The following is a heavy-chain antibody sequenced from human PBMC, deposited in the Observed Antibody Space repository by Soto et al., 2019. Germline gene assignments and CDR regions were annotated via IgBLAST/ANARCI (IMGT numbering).Heavy chain of an antibody. D-gene: IGHD2-2*01. CDR1: GYSFTSYW. CDR3: ARQRGYCSSTSCYEGSSFDY. V-gene: IGHV5-51*01. CDR2: IYPGDSDT. J-gene: IGHJ4*02. Sequence: EVQLVQSGAEVKKPGESLKISCKGSGYSFTSYWIGWVRQMPGKGLEWMGIIYPGDSDTRYSPSFQGQVTISADKSMSTAYLQLSSLKASDTAMYYCARQRGYCSSTSCYEGSSFDYWGQGTLVTVSS.